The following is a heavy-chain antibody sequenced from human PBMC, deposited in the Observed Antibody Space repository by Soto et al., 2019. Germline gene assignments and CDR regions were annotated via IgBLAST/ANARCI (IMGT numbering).Heavy chain of an antibody. CDR3: AKGGGNSGSLYYYGMDV. CDR2: ISWNSGSI. D-gene: IGHD1-26*01. V-gene: IGHV3-9*01. Sequence: EVQLVESGGGLVQPGRSLRLSCAASGFTFDDYAMHWVRQAPGKGLEWVSGISWNSGSIGYADSVKGRFTISRDNAKNSLYLKMNSLGGEDKALYYCAKGGGNSGSLYYYGMDVWGQGTTVTVSS. CDR1: GFTFDDYA. J-gene: IGHJ6*02.